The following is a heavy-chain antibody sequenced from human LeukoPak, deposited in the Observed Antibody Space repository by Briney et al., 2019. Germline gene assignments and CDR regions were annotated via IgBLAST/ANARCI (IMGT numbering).Heavy chain of an antibody. CDR3: ARSPHYYDSSGYYPY. CDR1: GFTFSSYA. V-gene: IGHV3-23*01. CDR2: ISGSGGST. Sequence: GGSLRLSCAASGFTFSSYAMSWVRQAPGKGLEWVSAISGSGGSTYYADSVKGRFTISRDNSKNTLYLQMNSLRAEDTAVYYCARSPHYYDSSGYYPYWGQGTLVTVSS. D-gene: IGHD3-22*01. J-gene: IGHJ4*02.